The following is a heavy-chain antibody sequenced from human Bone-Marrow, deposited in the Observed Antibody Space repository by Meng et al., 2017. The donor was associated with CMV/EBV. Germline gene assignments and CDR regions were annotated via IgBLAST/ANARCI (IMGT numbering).Heavy chain of an antibody. Sequence: ASVKVSCKASGYTFTVNYMHWVRQAPGQGLEWMGWINPNSGGTNYAQKFQGRVTMTRDTSISTAYMELSRLRSDDTAVYYCARGARYYDSSGYQGSDAFDIWGQGTMVTFSS. J-gene: IGHJ3*02. CDR3: ARGARYYDSSGYQGSDAFDI. D-gene: IGHD3-22*01. CDR1: GYTFTVNY. CDR2: INPNSGGT. V-gene: IGHV1-2*02.